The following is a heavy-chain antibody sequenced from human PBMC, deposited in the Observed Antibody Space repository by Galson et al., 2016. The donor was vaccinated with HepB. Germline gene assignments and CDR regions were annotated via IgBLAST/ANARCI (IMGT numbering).Heavy chain of an antibody. CDR3: ARQDRAGLVNF. D-gene: IGHD6-19*01. CDR2: IYYSGTT. CDR1: GGSISSSSYY. Sequence: TLSLTCSVLGGSISSSSYYWAWIRQSPGKGLEWLGRIYYSGTTYYNPSRQSRVTISVDTSKNQFSLRMTFVTAADTALYSCARQDRAGLVNFWGQGTMVTVSS. V-gene: IGHV4-39*01. J-gene: IGHJ3*01.